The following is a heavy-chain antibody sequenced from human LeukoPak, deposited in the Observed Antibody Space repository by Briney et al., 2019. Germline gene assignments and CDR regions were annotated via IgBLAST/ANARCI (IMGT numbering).Heavy chain of an antibody. CDR3: ARERSRYSSGWYY. CDR2: IYYSGST. J-gene: IGHJ4*02. CDR1: GGSISSYY. V-gene: IGHV4-59*01. Sequence: SETLSLTCTVSGGSISSYYWSWIRQPPGKGLEWIGYIYYSGSTNYNPSLKSRVTISVDTSKNQFSLKLSSVTAADTAVYYCARERSRYSSGWYYWGQGTLVTVSS. D-gene: IGHD6-19*01.